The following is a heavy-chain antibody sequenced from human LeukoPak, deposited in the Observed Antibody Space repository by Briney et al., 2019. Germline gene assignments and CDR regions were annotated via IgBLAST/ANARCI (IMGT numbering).Heavy chain of an antibody. V-gene: IGHV1-46*01. D-gene: IGHD1/OR15-1a*01. J-gene: IGHJ4*02. CDR1: GYTFSSYY. Sequence: ASVKVSCKASGYTFSSYYLHWLRQAPGQGPEWMGIINPSRGNTNYAQKFQGRVTLTRDTSTSTVYMELSSLRSEDTAIYYCARDRDWNSPDYFDFWGQGTLVTDSS. CDR3: ARDRDWNSPDYFDF. CDR2: INPSRGNT.